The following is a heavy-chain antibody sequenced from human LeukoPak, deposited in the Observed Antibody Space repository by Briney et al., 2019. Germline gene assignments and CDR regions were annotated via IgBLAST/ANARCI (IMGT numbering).Heavy chain of an antibody. D-gene: IGHD2-2*01. CDR3: ARAVVPADLFDY. V-gene: IGHV1-18*04. CDR2: ISAYNGNT. CDR1: GYTFTSYY. J-gene: IGHJ4*02. Sequence: ASVKVSCKASGYTFTSYYMHWVRQAPGQGLEWMGWISAYNGNTNYAQKLQGRVTMTTDTSTSTAYMELRSLRSDDTAVYYCARAVVPADLFDYWGQGTLVTVSS.